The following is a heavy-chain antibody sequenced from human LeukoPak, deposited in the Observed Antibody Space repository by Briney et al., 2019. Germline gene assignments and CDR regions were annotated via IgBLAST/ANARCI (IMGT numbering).Heavy chain of an antibody. CDR2: ISSSSSYI. Sequence: PGGSLRLSCAASGFTFSSYSMNWVRQAPGKGLEWVSSISSSSSYIYYADSVKGRFTISRDNAKNSLYLQMNSLRAEDTAVYYCARGIYSGYDAPDYWGQGTLVTVSS. V-gene: IGHV3-21*01. D-gene: IGHD5-12*01. CDR1: GFTFSSYS. J-gene: IGHJ4*02. CDR3: ARGIYSGYDAPDY.